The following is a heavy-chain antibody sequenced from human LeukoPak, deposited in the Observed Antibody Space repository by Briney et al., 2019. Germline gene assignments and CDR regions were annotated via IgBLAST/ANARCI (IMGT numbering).Heavy chain of an antibody. V-gene: IGHV4-59*01. CDR3: AGLRYSGSYYTDF. Sequence: PSETPSLTCTVSGGSISSYYWSWIRQPPGKGLEWIGYIHYSGSTNYNPSLRSRVTISVDTSKKQFSLKLRSVTAADTAVYYCAGLRYSGSYYTDFWGQGTLVTVSS. D-gene: IGHD1-26*01. CDR2: IHYSGST. J-gene: IGHJ4*02. CDR1: GGSISSYY.